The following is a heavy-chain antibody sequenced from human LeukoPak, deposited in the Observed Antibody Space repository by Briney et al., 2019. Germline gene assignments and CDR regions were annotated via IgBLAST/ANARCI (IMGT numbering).Heavy chain of an antibody. CDR2: VYSSGST. CDR1: GYSISSGYY. Sequence: PSETLSLTCTVSGYSISSGYYWSWIRQSPGKGLEWIGYVYSSGSTNSNPSLKSRVTISVDTSKNQFSLKVNSVTAADTAVYYCARGQVGSWFGVVSFWFDFWGQGTLVTVSS. J-gene: IGHJ5*01. D-gene: IGHD3-10*01. CDR3: ARGQVGSWFGVVSFWFDF. V-gene: IGHV4-61*01.